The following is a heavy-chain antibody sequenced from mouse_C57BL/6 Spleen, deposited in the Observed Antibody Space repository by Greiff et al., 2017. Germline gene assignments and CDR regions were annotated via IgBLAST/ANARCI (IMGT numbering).Heavy chain of an antibody. CDR2: ILPGSGST. Sequence: QVQLQQSGAELMKPGASVKLSCKATGYPFTGYWIEWVKQRPGHGLEWIGEILPGSGSTNYNEKFKGKATFTADTSSNTSYMQLSSLATEDSAIYYCARGGYYSNLYYAMDYWGQGTSVTVSS. V-gene: IGHV1-9*01. CDR1: GYPFTGYW. CDR3: ARGGYYSNLYYAMDY. J-gene: IGHJ4*01. D-gene: IGHD2-5*01.